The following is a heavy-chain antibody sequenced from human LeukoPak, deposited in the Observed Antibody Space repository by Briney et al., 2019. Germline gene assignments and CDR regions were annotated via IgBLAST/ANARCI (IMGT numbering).Heavy chain of an antibody. CDR3: ARVGYSSSWSPSDY. Sequence: GGSLRLSCAASGFTFSSYSMNWVRQAPGKGLEWVSYISSSSSTIYYADSVEGRFTISRDNAKNSLYLQMNSLRAEDTAVYYCARVGYSSSWSPSDYWGQGALVTVSS. D-gene: IGHD6-13*01. CDR1: GFTFSSYS. J-gene: IGHJ4*02. CDR2: ISSSSSTI. V-gene: IGHV3-48*04.